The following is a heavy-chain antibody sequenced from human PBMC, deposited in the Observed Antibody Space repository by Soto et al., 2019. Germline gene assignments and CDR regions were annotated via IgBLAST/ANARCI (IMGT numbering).Heavy chain of an antibody. J-gene: IGHJ4*02. CDR2: INPYNGNT. Sequence: QVQLVQSGAEVKKPGASVKVSCKASGYTFTSYGISWVRQAPGQGLEWMGWINPYNGNTNYAQKPQGRVTMTTDTSTNTAYMELRSLRSADTAVYYCARDWCGIDYWGQGTLVTVSS. CDR3: ARDWCGIDY. CDR1: GYTFTSYG. D-gene: IGHD1-26*01. V-gene: IGHV1-18*01.